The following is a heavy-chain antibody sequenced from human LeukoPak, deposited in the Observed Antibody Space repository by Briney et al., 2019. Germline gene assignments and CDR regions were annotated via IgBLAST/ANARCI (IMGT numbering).Heavy chain of an antibody. CDR1: GGSISSSSYY. CDR3: ARSYYYYYLDY. J-gene: IGHJ4*02. D-gene: IGHD3-10*01. V-gene: IGHV4-39*01. Sequence: SETLSLTCTVSGGSISSSSYYWGWIRQPPGKGLEWIGSIYYSGSTYYNPSLKSRVTISVDTSKNQFSLKLSSVTAADTAVYYCARSYYYYYLDYWGQGTLVTVSS. CDR2: IYYSGST.